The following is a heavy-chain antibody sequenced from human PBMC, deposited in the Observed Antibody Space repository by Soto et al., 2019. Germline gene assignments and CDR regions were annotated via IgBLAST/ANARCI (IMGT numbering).Heavy chain of an antibody. D-gene: IGHD5-12*01. J-gene: IGHJ4*01. CDR1: GFTFRSYE. CDR3: ATHSGYGPDY. CDR2: ISSSGSSI. Sequence: GGSLRLSCAASGFTFRSYEMKWVRQAPGKGLEWVSYISSSGSSIYYADSVKGRFTISRDNAKNSLSLQMNSLRAEDTAVYYCATHSGYGPDYGGQGTLVTVSS. V-gene: IGHV3-48*03.